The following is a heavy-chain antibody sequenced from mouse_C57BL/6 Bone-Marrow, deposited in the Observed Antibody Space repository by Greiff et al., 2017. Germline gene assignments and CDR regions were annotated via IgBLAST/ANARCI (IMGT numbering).Heavy chain of an antibody. CDR3: SSFDGNYFDF. Sequence: VQLQQSGAELVRPGASVKLSCTASDFTIKDDYIHWVKQRPEQGLEWIGSIDPEIGDTEYASKFQGKATITSDTSSNTAYLQLSSLTSEDTAVYYCSSFDGNYFDFWGQGTPLTVAS. D-gene: IGHD2-3*01. V-gene: IGHV14-4*01. CDR2: IDPEIGDT. CDR1: DFTIKDDY. J-gene: IGHJ2*01.